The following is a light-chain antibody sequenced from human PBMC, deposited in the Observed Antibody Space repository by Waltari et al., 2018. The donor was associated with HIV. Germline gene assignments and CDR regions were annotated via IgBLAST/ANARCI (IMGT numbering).Light chain of an antibody. CDR2: EGN. J-gene: IGLJ1*01. V-gene: IGLV2-14*01. CDR3: SSYTSSITPLV. Sequence: QSALTQPASVSGSPGQSITISCTGTSSDVVGYNYVSWSQQHPGKAPKLMIYEGNNRPSGVSNRFSGSKSGNTASLTISGLQAEDEADYYCSSYTSSITPLVFGTGTKVTVL. CDR1: SSDVVGYNY.